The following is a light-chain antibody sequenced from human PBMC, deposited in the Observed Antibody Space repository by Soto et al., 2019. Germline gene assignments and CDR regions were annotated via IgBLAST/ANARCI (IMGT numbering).Light chain of an antibody. CDR3: YSYTGSNNLLV. V-gene: IGLV2-8*01. J-gene: IGLJ2*01. CDR2: EVS. Sequence: QSALTQPPSASGSPGQSVTISCTGTSSDVGGYNYVSWYQQHPGKAPKLMIYEVSKRPSGVPDRFSGSKSGNTASLTVSGLQAEDEADYYCYSYTGSNNLLVFGGGTKLTVL. CDR1: SSDVGGYNY.